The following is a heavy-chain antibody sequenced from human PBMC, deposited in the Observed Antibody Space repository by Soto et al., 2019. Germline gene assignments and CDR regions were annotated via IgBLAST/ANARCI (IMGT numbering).Heavy chain of an antibody. CDR3: ARVLDGDYVLPSQYRDWYFDL. D-gene: IGHD4-17*01. Sequence: QVQLVQSGAEVKKPGSSVKVSCKAAGGTFSSYAISWVRQAPGQGLEWMGGIIPIFGTANYAQKFQGRVTITADESASTAYMELSSLRSEDTAVYYCARVLDGDYVLPSQYRDWYFDLWGRGTLVTVSS. J-gene: IGHJ2*01. CDR2: IIPIFGTA. CDR1: GGTFSSYA. V-gene: IGHV1-69*12.